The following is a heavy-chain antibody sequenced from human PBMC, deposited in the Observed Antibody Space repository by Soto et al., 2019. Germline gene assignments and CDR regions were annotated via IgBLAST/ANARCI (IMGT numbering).Heavy chain of an antibody. CDR3: ERGLKDYSRWFDP. J-gene: IGHJ5*02. V-gene: IGHV4-34*01. D-gene: IGHD4-4*01. Sequence: SETLSLTCAVYGGSFSGYYWSWIRQPPGKGLEWIGEINHSGSTNYNPSLKSRVTISVDTSKNQFSLKLSSVTAEDTAVYYCERGLKDYSRWFDPWGQGNLVTVS. CDR2: INHSGST. CDR1: GGSFSGYY.